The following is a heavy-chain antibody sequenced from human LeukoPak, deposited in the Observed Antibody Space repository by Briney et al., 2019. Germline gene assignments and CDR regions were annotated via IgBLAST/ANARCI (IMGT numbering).Heavy chain of an antibody. CDR3: ARGGLSVGDDAFDI. CDR2: IYYSGST. J-gene: IGHJ3*02. V-gene: IGHV4-39*07. CDR1: GGSISSSSYY. Sequence: SETLSLTCTVSGGSISSSSYYWGWIRQPPGKGLEWIGSIYYSGSTYYNPSLKSRVTISVDTSKNQFSLKLSSVTAADTAVYYCARGGLSVGDDAFDIWGQGTMVTVSS. D-gene: IGHD3-10*01.